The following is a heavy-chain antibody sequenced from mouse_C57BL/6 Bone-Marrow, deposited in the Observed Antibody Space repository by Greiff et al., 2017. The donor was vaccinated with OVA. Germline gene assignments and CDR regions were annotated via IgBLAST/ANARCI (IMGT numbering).Heavy chain of an antibody. Sequence: EVKVVESEGGLVQPGSSMKLSCTASGFTFSDYYMAWVRQVPEKGLEWVANINHDGSSTYYLDSLKSRFIISRDNAKNILYLQMSSLKSEDTATYYCARDRGLLLLRSYWYFDVWGTGTTVTVSS. V-gene: IGHV5-16*01. CDR2: INHDGSST. D-gene: IGHD1-1*01. CDR3: ARDRGLLLLRSYWYFDV. CDR1: GFTFSDYY. J-gene: IGHJ1*03.